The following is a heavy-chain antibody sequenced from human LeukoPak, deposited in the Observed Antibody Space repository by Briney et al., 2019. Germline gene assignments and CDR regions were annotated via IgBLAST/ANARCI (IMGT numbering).Heavy chain of an antibody. J-gene: IGHJ4*02. Sequence: ASVKVSCKASGYTFTSYAMHWVRQAPGQRLEWMGWINAGNGNTKYSQKFQGRVTITRDTSASTAYMELSSLRSEDTAVYYCAREAGGRVGEGIDYWGQGTLVTVSS. CDR2: INAGNGNT. CDR1: GYTFTSYA. V-gene: IGHV1-3*01. CDR3: AREAGGRVGEGIDY. D-gene: IGHD3-10*01.